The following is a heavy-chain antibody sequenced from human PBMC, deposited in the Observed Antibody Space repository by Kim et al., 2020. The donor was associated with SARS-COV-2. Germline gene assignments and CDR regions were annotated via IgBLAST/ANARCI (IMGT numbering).Heavy chain of an antibody. J-gene: IGHJ3*02. CDR3: ASGLVISGEGAFDI. Sequence: ADSVKGRFTISRDNAKNSLYLQMNSLRAEDTAVYYCASGLVISGEGAFDIWGQGTMVTFSS. D-gene: IGHD2-15*01. V-gene: IGHV3-11*04.